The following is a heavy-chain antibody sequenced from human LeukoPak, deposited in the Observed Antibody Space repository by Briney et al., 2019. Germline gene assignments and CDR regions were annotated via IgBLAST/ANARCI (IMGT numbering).Heavy chain of an antibody. CDR1: GATFNSDDQY. CDR2: IHPSGML. J-gene: IGHJ4*02. V-gene: IGHV4-31*03. Sequence: SETPSLTCTVSGATFNSDDQYWNWIRQSPGKGLEWIGSIHPSGMLYNNPSLESRVTMSRDTSKNQFSLNLNSVTAADTAVYFCSRGLDSRKLGYWGQGILVTVSS. CDR3: SRGLDSRKLGY. D-gene: IGHD3-22*01.